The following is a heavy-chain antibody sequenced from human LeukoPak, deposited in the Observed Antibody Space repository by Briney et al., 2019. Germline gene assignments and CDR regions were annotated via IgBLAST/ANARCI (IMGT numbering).Heavy chain of an antibody. CDR3: ARAPLVVSRQYHYGLDV. Sequence: GGSLRLSCAASGFPFSTYYMSWVRQAQGKGLERVANRKEDGSDKYYVDSVKGRFTVSRDNAKNSVFLQMNSLRDEDTGLYFCARAPLVVSRQYHYGLDVWGQGTTVTVSS. V-gene: IGHV3-7*01. D-gene: IGHD3-16*01. CDR1: GFPFSTYY. CDR2: RKEDGSDK. J-gene: IGHJ6*02.